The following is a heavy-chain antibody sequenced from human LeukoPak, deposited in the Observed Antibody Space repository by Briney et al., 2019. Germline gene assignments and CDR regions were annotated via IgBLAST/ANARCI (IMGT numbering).Heavy chain of an antibody. J-gene: IGHJ4*02. Sequence: GGSLRLSCAASGFTFSSYSTNWVRQAPGKGLEWVSSISSSSSYIYYADSVKGRFTISRDNAKNSLYLQMNSLRAEDTAVYYCARAVHGALDYWGQGTLVTVSS. CDR2: ISSSSSYI. CDR1: GFTFSSYS. CDR3: ARAVHGALDY. D-gene: IGHD1-26*01. V-gene: IGHV3-21*01.